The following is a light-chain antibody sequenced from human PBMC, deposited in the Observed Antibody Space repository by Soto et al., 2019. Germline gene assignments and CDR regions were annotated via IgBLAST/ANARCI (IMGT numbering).Light chain of an antibody. J-gene: IGLJ1*01. CDR1: SSDVGGYNY. CDR2: DVS. Sequence: SALTQPASVSGSPGQSITISCTGTSSDVGGYNYVSWYQQHPGKAPKLMIYDVSNRPSGVSNRFSGSKSGNTASLTISGLQAEDEADYYCSSYTSSSTPYVFGTGTNVTVL. V-gene: IGLV2-14*01. CDR3: SSYTSSSTPYV.